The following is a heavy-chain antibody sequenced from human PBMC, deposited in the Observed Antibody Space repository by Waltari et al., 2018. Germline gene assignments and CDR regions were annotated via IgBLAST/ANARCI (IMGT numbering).Heavy chain of an antibody. CDR2: IDYSGST. J-gene: IGHJ4*02. D-gene: IGHD3-22*01. V-gene: IGHV4-31*03. CDR1: GGSISSGGYY. Sequence: QVQLQESGPGLVKPSQTLSLTCTVSGGSISSGGYYWSWIRQHPGKGLEWIGYIDYSGSTYYNPSLKSRVTISVDTSKNQFSLKLSSVTAADTAVYYCARDTHSSGYRFDYWGQGTLVTVSS. CDR3: ARDTHSSGYRFDY.